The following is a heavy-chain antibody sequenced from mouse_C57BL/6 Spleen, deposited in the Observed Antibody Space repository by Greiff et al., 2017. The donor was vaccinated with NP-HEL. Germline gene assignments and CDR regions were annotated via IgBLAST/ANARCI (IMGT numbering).Heavy chain of an antibody. J-gene: IGHJ2*01. CDR2: ISSGSSTI. CDR3: ARFDGYYFDY. Sequence: EVQRVESGGGLVKPGGSLKLSCAASGFTFSDYGMHWVRQAPEKGLEWVAYISSGSSTIYYADTVQGRFTISRDNAKNTLFLQMTSLRSEDTAMYYCARFDGYYFDYWGQGTTLTVSS. CDR1: GFTFSDYG. V-gene: IGHV5-17*01. D-gene: IGHD2-3*01.